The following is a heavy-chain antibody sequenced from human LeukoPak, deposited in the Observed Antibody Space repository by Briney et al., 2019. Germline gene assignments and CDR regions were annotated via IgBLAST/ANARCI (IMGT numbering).Heavy chain of an antibody. CDR3: ARGGRSSWFRPALYYYHYMDV. V-gene: IGHV1-8*01. Sequence: ASVKVSCKASGYTFTSYDINWVRQATGQGLEWMGWMNPNSGNTGYAQKFQGRVTMTRNTSISTAYMELSSLRSEDTAVYYCARGGRSSWFRPALYYYHYMDVWGKGTTVTVSS. J-gene: IGHJ6*03. D-gene: IGHD6-13*01. CDR1: GYTFTSYD. CDR2: MNPNSGNT.